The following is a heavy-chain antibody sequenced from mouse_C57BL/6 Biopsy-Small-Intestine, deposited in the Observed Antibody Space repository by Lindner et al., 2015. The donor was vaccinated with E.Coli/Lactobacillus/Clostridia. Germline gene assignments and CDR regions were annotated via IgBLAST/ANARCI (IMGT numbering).Heavy chain of an antibody. CDR1: GFTFSSYY. V-gene: IGHV1-19*01. CDR2: INPKGTSA. Sequence: SVKVSCKTSGFTFSSYYMHWVRQTPGQGLEWMGVINPKGTSASYAQKFQDRITITRDTSTSTVYMDLSSLRLDDTAVYFCARDRGYCTNGICNHPFGPVPRVGRFDPWGQGTLVTVS. CDR3: ARDRGYCTNGICNHPFGPVPRVGRFDP. J-gene: IGHJ3*01. D-gene: IGHD2-1*01.